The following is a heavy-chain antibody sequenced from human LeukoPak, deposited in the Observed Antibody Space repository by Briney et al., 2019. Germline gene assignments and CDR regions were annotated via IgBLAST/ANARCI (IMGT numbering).Heavy chain of an antibody. CDR3: ARTRGNYDFDY. CDR1: GYTFTSYA. CDR2: INTNTGNP. Sequence: ASVKVSCMASGYTFTSYAMNWVRQATGQGLEWTGWINTNTGNPTYAQGFTGRFVFSLDTSVSTAYLQISSLKAEDTAVYYCARTRGNYDFDYWGRGTLVTVSS. D-gene: IGHD4-11*01. V-gene: IGHV7-4-1*02. J-gene: IGHJ4*02.